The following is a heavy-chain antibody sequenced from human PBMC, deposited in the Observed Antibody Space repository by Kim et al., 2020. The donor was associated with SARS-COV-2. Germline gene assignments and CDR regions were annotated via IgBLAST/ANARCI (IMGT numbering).Heavy chain of an antibody. CDR3: ARDGTVTMVRGGLDGMDV. V-gene: IGHV4-59*01. CDR1: GGSISSYY. J-gene: IGHJ6*01. D-gene: IGHD3-10*01. CDR2: IYYSGST. Sequence: SETLSLTCTVSGGSISSYYWSWIRQPPGKGLEWIGYIYYSGSTNYNPSLKSRVTISVDTSKNQFSLKLSSVTAADTAVYYCARDGTVTMVRGGLDGMDV.